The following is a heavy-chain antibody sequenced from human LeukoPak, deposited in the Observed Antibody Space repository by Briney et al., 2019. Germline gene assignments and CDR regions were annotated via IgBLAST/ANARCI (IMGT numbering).Heavy chain of an antibody. D-gene: IGHD3-10*01. CDR2: INHSGST. Sequence: SESLSLTCAVYGGSFSGYYWSWIRQPLGKGLGWIGEINHSGSTNYNPSLKSRVTISVDTSKNQFSLKLNSVTAADTAVYYCARGRGVAAKDYWGQGTLVTVSS. J-gene: IGHJ4*02. CDR3: ARGRGVAAKDY. V-gene: IGHV4-34*01. CDR1: GGSFSGYY.